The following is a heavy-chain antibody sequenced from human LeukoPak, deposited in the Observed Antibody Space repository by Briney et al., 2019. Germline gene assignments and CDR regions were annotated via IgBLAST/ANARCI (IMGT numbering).Heavy chain of an antibody. CDR2: ISAYNGNT. V-gene: IGHV1-18*01. CDR1: GYTFTSYG. Sequence: ASVKASCKASGYTFTSYGISWVRQAPGQGLEWMGWISAYNGNTNYAQKLQGRVTMTTDTSTSTAYMELRSLRSDDTAVYYCARQDLEYYDFWSGYYTGYYFDYWGQGTLVTVSS. D-gene: IGHD3-3*01. J-gene: IGHJ4*02. CDR3: ARQDLEYYDFWSGYYTGYYFDY.